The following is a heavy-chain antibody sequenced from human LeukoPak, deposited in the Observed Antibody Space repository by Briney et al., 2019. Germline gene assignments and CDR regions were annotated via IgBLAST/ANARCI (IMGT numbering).Heavy chain of an antibody. Sequence: GGSLRLSCAASGFTVSSNYMSWVRQAPGKGLEWVSVIYSGGSTYYADSVKGRFTISRDNSKNTLYLQMNSLRAEDTAVYYCAADRREPYAFDIWGQGTMVTVSS. V-gene: IGHV3-53*01. J-gene: IGHJ3*02. CDR3: AADRREPYAFDI. CDR2: IYSGGST. CDR1: GFTVSSNY. D-gene: IGHD5-24*01.